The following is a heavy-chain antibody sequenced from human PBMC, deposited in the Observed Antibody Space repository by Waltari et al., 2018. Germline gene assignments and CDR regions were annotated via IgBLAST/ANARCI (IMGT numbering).Heavy chain of an antibody. CDR3: ARGGLWFSSPRLA. CDR2: INPNSGGT. V-gene: IGHV1-2*02. D-gene: IGHD3-10*01. CDR1: GSPLTGYN. J-gene: IGHJ5*02. Sequence: VQLVQSGAEVKKPGASVTVSCKASGSPLTGYNMHLVRPAPGQGLEWMGWINPNSGGTNYAQKFQGRVTMTRDTSISTAYMELSRLRSDDTAVYYCARGGLWFSSPRLAWGQGTLVTVSS.